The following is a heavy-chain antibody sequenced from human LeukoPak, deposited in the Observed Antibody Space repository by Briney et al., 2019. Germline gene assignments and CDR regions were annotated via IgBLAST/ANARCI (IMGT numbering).Heavy chain of an antibody. J-gene: IGHJ4*02. Sequence: ASVKVSCKASGNTFTNYGVSWVRQAPGQGLEWMGWISAYNGNPGYAQKLQGRVTMTTDTSTSTAYMELRSLRSDDTAVYYCARNPRGTMIVEMTEFGYWGQGTLVTVSS. CDR1: GNTFTNYG. V-gene: IGHV1-18*01. D-gene: IGHD3-22*01. CDR2: ISAYNGNP. CDR3: ARNPRGTMIVEMTEFGY.